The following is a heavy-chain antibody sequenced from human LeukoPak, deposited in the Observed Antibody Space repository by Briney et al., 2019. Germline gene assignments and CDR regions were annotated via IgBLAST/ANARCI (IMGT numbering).Heavy chain of an antibody. V-gene: IGHV3-74*01. Sequence: GGSLRLSCAASGFTFSTYSMNWVRQAPGQGLVLISRINSDGTSTSYADSVKGRFTTSRDNAKNTLYLQMNSLRAEDTAVYYCARGLGYDNIVTYWGQGTLVTGSS. CDR2: INSDGTST. J-gene: IGHJ4*02. CDR1: GFTFSTYS. D-gene: IGHD5-12*01. CDR3: ARGLGYDNIVTY.